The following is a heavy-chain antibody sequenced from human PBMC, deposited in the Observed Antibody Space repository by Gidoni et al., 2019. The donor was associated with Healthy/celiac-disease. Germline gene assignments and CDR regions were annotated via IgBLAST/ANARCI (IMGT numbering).Heavy chain of an antibody. CDR3: ARRTSHYNDSDY. CDR1: GFTCSSYA. J-gene: IGHJ4*02. CDR2: IRGSGDST. V-gene: IGHV3-23*01. D-gene: IGHD3-10*01. Sequence: EVQLLESGGGLVQPGGSLRRSSAASGFTCSSYAMSWVRQTPGKGLEWVSAIRGSGDSTYYANSVKGRFTSSRDNSKNTLYLQMSSLRAEDTTVYYCARRTSHYNDSDYWGQGTLVTISS.